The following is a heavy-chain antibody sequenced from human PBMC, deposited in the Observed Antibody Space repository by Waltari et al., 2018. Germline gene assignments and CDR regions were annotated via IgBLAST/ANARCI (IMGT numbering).Heavy chain of an antibody. V-gene: IGHV3-9*03. CDR2: ISWNSGSR. Sequence: EVQLVESGGGLVQPGRSLRLSCAASGFTFDDYAMHWVRQAPGKGLEWVSGISWNSGSRGYADSVKGRVTISRDNAKNSLYLQMNSQRAEDMALYYCAKALNDYIWGSTSDAFDIWGQGTMVTVSS. D-gene: IGHD3-16*01. CDR1: GFTFDDYA. CDR3: AKALNDYIWGSTSDAFDI. J-gene: IGHJ3*02.